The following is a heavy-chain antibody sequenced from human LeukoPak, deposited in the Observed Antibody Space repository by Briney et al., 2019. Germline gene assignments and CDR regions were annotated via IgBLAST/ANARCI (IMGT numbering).Heavy chain of an antibody. CDR2: INPNSGGT. V-gene: IGHV1-2*02. CDR3: AREVIGGYSYGSDY. CDR1: GYTFTGYY. D-gene: IGHD5-18*01. J-gene: IGHJ4*02. Sequence: ASVKVSCEASGYTFTGYYMHWVRQAPGQGLEWMGWINPNSGGTNYAQKFQGRVTMTRDTSISTAYMELSRLRSDDTAVYYCAREVIGGYSYGSDYWGQGTLVTVSS.